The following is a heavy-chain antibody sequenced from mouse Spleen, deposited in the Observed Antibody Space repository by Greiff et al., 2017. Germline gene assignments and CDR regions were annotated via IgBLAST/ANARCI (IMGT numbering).Heavy chain of an antibody. CDR2: IHPNSGST. V-gene: IGHV1-64*01. J-gene: IGHJ2*01. Sequence: VQLQQPGAELVKPGASVKLSCKASGYTFTSYWMHWVKQRPGQGLEWIGMIHPNSGSTNYNEKFKSKATLTVDKSSSTAYMQLSSLTSEDSAVYYCARSGFNWDLYYFDYWGQGTTLTVSS. D-gene: IGHD4-1*02. CDR1: GYTFTSYW. CDR3: ARSGFNWDLYYFDY.